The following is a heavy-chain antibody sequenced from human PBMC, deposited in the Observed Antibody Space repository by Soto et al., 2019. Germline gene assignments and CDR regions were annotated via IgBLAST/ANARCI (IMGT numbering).Heavy chain of an antibody. V-gene: IGHV1-69*04. Sequence: GASVKVSCKASGGTFSSYTISWVRQAPGQGLEWMGRIIPILGIANYAQKFQGRATITADKSTSTAYMELSSLRSEDTAVYYCARDPGNYDWFDPWGQGTLVTVSS. CDR3: ARDPGNYDWFDP. D-gene: IGHD4-4*01. CDR1: GGTFSSYT. J-gene: IGHJ5*02. CDR2: IIPILGIA.